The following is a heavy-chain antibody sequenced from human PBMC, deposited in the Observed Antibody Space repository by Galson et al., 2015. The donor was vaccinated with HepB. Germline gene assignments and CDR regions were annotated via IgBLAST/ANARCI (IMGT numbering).Heavy chain of an antibody. J-gene: IGHJ4*02. Sequence: SLRLSCAASGFTFSSYGMHWVRQAPGKGLEWVAVISYDGSNKYYADSVKGRFTISRDNSKNTLYLQMNSLRAEDTAVYYCAKGQYSSSWYPSYFDYWGQGTLLTCAS. CDR3: AKGQYSSSWYPSYFDY. CDR2: ISYDGSNK. V-gene: IGHV3-30*18. D-gene: IGHD6-13*01. CDR1: GFTFSSYG.